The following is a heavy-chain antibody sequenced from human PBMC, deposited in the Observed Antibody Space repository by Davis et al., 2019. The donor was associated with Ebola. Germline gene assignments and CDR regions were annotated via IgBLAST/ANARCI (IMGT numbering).Heavy chain of an antibody. Sequence: GESLKISCAASGFTFSSYGMHWVCQAPGKGLEWVAVIWYDVSNEDYAEAVKGRFTISRDNSKNTLYLQMSSLRAEDTAVYYCARDHYDSSAHNWFDPWGQGTLVTVSS. CDR2: IWYDVSNE. V-gene: IGHV3-33*01. D-gene: IGHD3-22*01. J-gene: IGHJ5*02. CDR3: ARDHYDSSAHNWFDP. CDR1: GFTFSSYG.